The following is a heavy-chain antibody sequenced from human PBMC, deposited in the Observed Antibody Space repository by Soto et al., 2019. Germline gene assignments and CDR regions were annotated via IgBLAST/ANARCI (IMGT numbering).Heavy chain of an antibody. D-gene: IGHD6-19*01. CDR2: INQDWSEK. CDR3: ALRVGGVVVAGFEY. V-gene: IGHV3-7*01. J-gene: IGHJ4*02. CDR1: EFTIRMYL. Sequence: WSSXCLSCAASEFTIRMYLFSWFRHAPGKGLEWVANINQDWSEKYYADSVNGRFAISRDKTKNLLSLQMNSLRAEDTAIYYCALRVGGVVVAGFEYWGQGALV.